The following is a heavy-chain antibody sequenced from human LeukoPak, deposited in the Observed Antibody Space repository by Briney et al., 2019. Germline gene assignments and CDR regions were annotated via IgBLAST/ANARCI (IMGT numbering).Heavy chain of an antibody. D-gene: IGHD3-22*01. CDR3: ASGPVVINFYYFDY. Sequence: SQTLSLTCTVSGGSISSGSYYWSWIRQPAGKGLEWIGRIYTSGSTNYNPSLKSRVTISVDTSKNQFSLKLSSVTAADTAVYYFASGPVVINFYYFDYWGQGTLVTVSS. J-gene: IGHJ4*02. V-gene: IGHV4-61*02. CDR2: IYTSGST. CDR1: GGSISSGSYY.